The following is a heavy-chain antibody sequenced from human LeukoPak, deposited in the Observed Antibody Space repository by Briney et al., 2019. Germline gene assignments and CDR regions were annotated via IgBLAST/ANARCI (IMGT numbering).Heavy chain of an antibody. CDR1: GGSISSYY. CDR2: TYYSGST. V-gene: IGHV4-59*08. Sequence: SETLSLTCTVSGGSISSYYWSWIRQPPGKGLEWIGYTYYSGSTNYNPSLKSRVTISVDTSKNQFSLKLSSVTAADTAVYYCARHFRDGYNYDAFDIWGQGTMVTVSS. CDR3: ARHFRDGYNYDAFDI. D-gene: IGHD5-24*01. J-gene: IGHJ3*02.